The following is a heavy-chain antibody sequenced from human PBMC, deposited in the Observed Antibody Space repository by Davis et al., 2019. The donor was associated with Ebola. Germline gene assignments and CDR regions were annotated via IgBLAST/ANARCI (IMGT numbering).Heavy chain of an antibody. J-gene: IGHJ6*03. CDR3: ASNGRGVNSPQVRSFSDYYYMDV. CDR1: GYTFTSYD. Sequence: ASVQVSCKASGYTFTSYDINWVRQATGQGLEWMGWMNPNSGNTGYAQKFQGRVTMTRNTSISTAYMELSSLRSEDTAVYYCASNGRGVNSPQVRSFSDYYYMDVWGKGTTVTVSS. D-gene: IGHD2-8*01. V-gene: IGHV1-8*01. CDR2: MNPNSGNT.